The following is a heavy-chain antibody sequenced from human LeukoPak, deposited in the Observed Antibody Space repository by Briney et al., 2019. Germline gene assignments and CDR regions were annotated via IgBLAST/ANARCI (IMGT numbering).Heavy chain of an antibody. V-gene: IGHV4-59*08. J-gene: IGHJ4*02. Sequence: SETLSLTCTVSGGSISSYYWSWIRQPPGKGLEWIGYIYYSGSTNYNPSLKSRVTISVDTSKNQFSLKLSSVTAADTAVYYCARHGRPYYFDYWGQGTLITVSS. CDR3: ARHGRPYYFDY. CDR2: IYYSGST. D-gene: IGHD6-25*01. CDR1: GGSISSYY.